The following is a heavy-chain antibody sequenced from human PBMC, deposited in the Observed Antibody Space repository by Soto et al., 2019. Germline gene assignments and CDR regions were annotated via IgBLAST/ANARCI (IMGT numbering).Heavy chain of an antibody. Sequence: SEILSLTCTVSGGSISTGGYYWNWIRQHPGKGLEWIGYFYYSGSTYYNPSLKSRVTISVNTSKNQFSLKLSSVTAADTAVYYCARSVFPWGQGTLVTAPQ. CDR1: GGSISTGGYY. CDR2: FYYSGST. J-gene: IGHJ5*02. CDR3: ARSVFP. V-gene: IGHV4-31*03.